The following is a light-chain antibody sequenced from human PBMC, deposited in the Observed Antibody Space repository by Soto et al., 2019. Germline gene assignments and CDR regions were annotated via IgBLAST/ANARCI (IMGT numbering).Light chain of an antibody. J-gene: IGKJ5*01. V-gene: IGKV3-11*01. CDR1: QSVSSH. CDR2: DAS. Sequence: EIVLTQSPGPQTLAHGESVTLSCRASQSVSSHLAWYQQERGQAPRLLIYDASNRDTGIPARFIGSGSGTDVTLTLCRLETEDVAVFYCQPYCTSEIIFGQGTRLEIK. CDR3: QPYCTSEII.